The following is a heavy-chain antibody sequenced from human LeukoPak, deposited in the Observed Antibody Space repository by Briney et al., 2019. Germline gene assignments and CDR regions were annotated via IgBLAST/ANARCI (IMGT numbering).Heavy chain of an antibody. D-gene: IGHD2/OR15-2a*01. CDR2: IKSKSDGGTT. CDR1: GFPFSNAW. V-gene: IGHV3-15*01. Sequence: PGGSLRLSCAASGFPFSNAWLSWVRRAPGKGLEWSGRIKSKSDGGTTDYAAPVKGRFTISRDDSKNTLYLQMNSLKTEGTALYYCTTDVNWGQGTLVTVSS. CDR3: TTDVN. J-gene: IGHJ4*02.